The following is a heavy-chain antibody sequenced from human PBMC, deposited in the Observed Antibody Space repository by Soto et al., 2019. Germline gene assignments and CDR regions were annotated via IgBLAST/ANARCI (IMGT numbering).Heavy chain of an antibody. CDR3: AKDQGYCSGGSCYSGYFQH. V-gene: IGHV3-30*18. CDR2: ISYDGSNK. CDR1: GFTFSSYG. D-gene: IGHD2-15*01. J-gene: IGHJ1*01. Sequence: QVQLVESGGGVVQPGRSLRLSCAASGFTFSSYGMHWVRQAPGKGLEWVAVISYDGSNKYYADSVKGRFTISRDNSKNTLYLQMNSLRAEDTAVYYCAKDQGYCSGGSCYSGYFQHWGQGTLVTVSS.